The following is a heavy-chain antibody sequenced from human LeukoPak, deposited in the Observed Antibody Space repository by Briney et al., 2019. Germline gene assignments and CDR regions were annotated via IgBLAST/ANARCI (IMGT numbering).Heavy chain of an antibody. CDR2: ISYSGNT. CDR3: ARGNLYGSGSYYNFDY. J-gene: IGHJ4*02. D-gene: IGHD3-10*01. CDR1: GVSISSVGYY. V-gene: IGHV4-31*03. Sequence: SQTLSLTCTVSGVSISSVGYYWSWIRQYPGKGLEWIGYISYSGNTYYNPSLKSRVSISVDTSKTQFSLNLSSVTAADTALYYCARGNLYGSGSYYNFDYWGQGTLVTVSS.